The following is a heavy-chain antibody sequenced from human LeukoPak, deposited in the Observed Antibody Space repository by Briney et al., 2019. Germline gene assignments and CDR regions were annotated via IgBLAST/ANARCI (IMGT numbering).Heavy chain of an antibody. CDR3: TSFYETN. V-gene: IGHV3-74*01. J-gene: IGHJ4*02. Sequence: GGSLRLSCAASGFIFTKYWMHWVRQAPGKGLVWVSHVNSDGSATSYADSVKGRFTVSRDNAKNTVYLHMNSLRVEDTAVYYCTSFYETNWGQGTLVTVSS. CDR2: VNSDGSAT. CDR1: GFIFTKYW. D-gene: IGHD2/OR15-2a*01.